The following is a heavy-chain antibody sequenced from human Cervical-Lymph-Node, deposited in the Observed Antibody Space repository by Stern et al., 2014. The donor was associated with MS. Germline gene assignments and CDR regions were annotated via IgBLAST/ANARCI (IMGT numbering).Heavy chain of an antibody. Sequence: VQLVESGGGVVQPGRSLRLSCAASGFTFSTYSMHWVRQAPGKGLEWVAVISYDGSNKYYADSVKGRFTISRDNSKNTMYLQMNSLRAEDTAVYYCARDRWYYDSSGLFDYWGQGTLVTVSS. CDR1: GFTFSTYS. D-gene: IGHD3-22*01. J-gene: IGHJ4*02. V-gene: IGHV3-30-3*01. CDR2: ISYDGSNK. CDR3: ARDRWYYDSSGLFDY.